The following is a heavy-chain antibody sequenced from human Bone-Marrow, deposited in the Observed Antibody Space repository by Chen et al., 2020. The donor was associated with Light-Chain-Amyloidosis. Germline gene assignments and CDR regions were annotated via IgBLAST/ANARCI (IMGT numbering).Heavy chain of an antibody. D-gene: IGHD4-17*01. CDR3: ARDGRDYGDYINFDY. J-gene: IGHJ4*02. Sequence: QVQLVQSGAEVTPPGASVEVSCRTHGYTFTNYGISWIRQAPGQGLEWMAWISAYNGKTNYAQQFQGRVTMTTDTLTNTAYMELRSLRSDETAVYYCARDGRDYGDYINFDYWGQGTLVTVSS. CDR2: ISAYNGKT. CDR1: GYTFTNYG. V-gene: IGHV1-18*01.